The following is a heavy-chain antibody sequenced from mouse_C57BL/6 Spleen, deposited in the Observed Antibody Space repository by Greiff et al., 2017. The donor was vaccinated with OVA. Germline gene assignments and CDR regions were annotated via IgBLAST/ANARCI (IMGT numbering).Heavy chain of an antibody. CDR3: ARRGGLGPSDV. CDR1: GYTFTSYW. D-gene: IGHD3-3*01. J-gene: IGHJ1*03. Sequence: QVQLQQPGAELARPGSSVKLSCKASGYTFTSYWMDWVKQRPGQGLEWIGNIYPSDSETHYNQKFKDKATLTVDKSSSTAYMQLSSLTSEDSAVYYCARRGGLGPSDVWGTGTTVTVSS. V-gene: IGHV1-61*01. CDR2: IYPSDSET.